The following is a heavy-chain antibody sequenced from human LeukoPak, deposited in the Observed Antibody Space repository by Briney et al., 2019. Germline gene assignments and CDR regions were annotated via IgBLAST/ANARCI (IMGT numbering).Heavy chain of an antibody. Sequence: SETLSLTCTVSGGSISSSSYYWGWIRQPPGKGLEWIGSIYYSGSTNYNPSLKSRVTISVDTSKNQFSLKLSSVTAADTAVYYCARHRGFLWFGELFKYNWFDPWGQGTLVTVSS. V-gene: IGHV4-39*01. D-gene: IGHD3-10*01. CDR1: GGSISSSSYY. CDR3: ARHRGFLWFGELFKYNWFDP. J-gene: IGHJ5*02. CDR2: IYYSGST.